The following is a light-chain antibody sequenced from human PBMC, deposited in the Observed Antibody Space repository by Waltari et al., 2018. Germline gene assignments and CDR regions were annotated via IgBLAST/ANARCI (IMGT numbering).Light chain of an antibody. CDR2: KAN. V-gene: IGLV8-61*01. J-gene: IGLJ3*02. CDR3: LLYMGSGIWV. CDR1: LGSLPSTSS. Sequence: QTVVTQEPSLSVSPGGTVTLTCALSLGSLPSTSSASWYQQSPGQTPRTLVYKANIRSSGVPDRFSGSVLGNKAVLIITGAQAEDESTYYCLLYMGSGIWVFGGGTKLTVL.